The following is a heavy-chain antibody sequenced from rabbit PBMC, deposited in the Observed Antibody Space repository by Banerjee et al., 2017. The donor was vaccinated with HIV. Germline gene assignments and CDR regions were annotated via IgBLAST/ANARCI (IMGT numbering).Heavy chain of an antibody. V-gene: IGHV1S43*01. CDR3: ARGLVAGVLDL. J-gene: IGHJ6*01. CDR2: IYTTSGNT. CDR1: GIDFSSYYR. Sequence: QQQLEESGGGLVKPGGTLTLTCKASGIDFSSYYRMCWVRQAPGRGLELIACIYTTSGNTWYAGWVNGRFTISRSTSLNTVDLQMTSLTAADTATYFCARGLVAGVLDLWGPGTLVTVS. D-gene: IGHD3-3*01.